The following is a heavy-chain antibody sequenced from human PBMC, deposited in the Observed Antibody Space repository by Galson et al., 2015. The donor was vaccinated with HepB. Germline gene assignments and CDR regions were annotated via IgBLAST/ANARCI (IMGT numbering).Heavy chain of an antibody. Sequence: SLRLSCAASGFTFSDYAMYWVRQAPGKGLEWVAVISYDGGNRYSADSVKGRFTISRDNSKNTLSLQMSSLRVEDTAVYYCARGTGAAAYYFDYWGQGTLVTVSS. CDR3: ARGTGAAAYYFDY. J-gene: IGHJ4*02. D-gene: IGHD2-8*02. V-gene: IGHV3-30-3*01. CDR1: GFTFSDYA. CDR2: ISYDGGNR.